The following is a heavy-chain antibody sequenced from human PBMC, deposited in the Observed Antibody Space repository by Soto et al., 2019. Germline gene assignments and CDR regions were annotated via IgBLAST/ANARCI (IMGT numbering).Heavy chain of an antibody. CDR3: ARGVAAADHYYYYGMDV. J-gene: IGHJ6*02. CDR1: GASVSSNRAA. Sequence: PLQTLSLTCALSGASVSSNRAAWNWIRQPPSRGLEWLGRTYYRSKWYNDYAVSVKSRITINPDTSKNQFSLQLNSVTPEDTAVYYCARGVAAADHYYYYGMDVWGQGTTVTVSS. D-gene: IGHD6-13*01. V-gene: IGHV6-1*01. CDR2: TYYRSKWYN.